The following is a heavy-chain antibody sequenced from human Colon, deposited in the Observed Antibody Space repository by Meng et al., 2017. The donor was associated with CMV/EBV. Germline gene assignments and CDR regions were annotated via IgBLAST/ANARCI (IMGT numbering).Heavy chain of an antibody. J-gene: IGHJ4*02. D-gene: IGHD1-26*01. Sequence: QWQLTQWGAGLLKPSETLSLTCTVYGGSFSNYFLTWICQPPGKGLEWIGEIYHSQLNYNPSLKSRVTISRDTSKNQFSLKLSSVTAADTAVYYCATGSSQAWELLHYWGQGTLVTVSS. CDR3: ATGSSQAWELLHY. CDR1: GGSFSNYF. V-gene: IGHV4-34*02. CDR2: IYHSQL.